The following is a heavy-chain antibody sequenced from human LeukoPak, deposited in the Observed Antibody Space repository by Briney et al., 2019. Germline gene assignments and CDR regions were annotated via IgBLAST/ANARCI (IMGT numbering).Heavy chain of an antibody. CDR3: ARDPQCCSGGSCYSFDY. CDR1: GFTFSTYS. CDR2: IISSSSYI. V-gene: IGHV3-21*01. J-gene: IGHJ4*02. D-gene: IGHD2-15*01. Sequence: GGSLRLSCAASGFTFSTYSMNWVRQAPGKGLEWVSSIISSSSYIYYADSVKGRFTISRDNAKNSLYLQMNSLRAEDTAVYYCARDPQCCSGGSCYSFDYWGQGTLVTVSS.